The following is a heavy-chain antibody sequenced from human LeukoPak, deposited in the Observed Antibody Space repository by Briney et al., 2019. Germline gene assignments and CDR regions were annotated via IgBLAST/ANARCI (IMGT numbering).Heavy chain of an antibody. CDR2: IYYSGST. CDR3: ARHRYNSGWYPLFDY. Sequence: ASETLSLTCTVSGGSISSYYWTWIRQPPGKGLEWIGYIYYSGSTNNPSLKSRVTISVDTSKNKFSLKLSSVTAADTAVYFCARHRYNSGWYPLFDYWGQGTLVTVSS. V-gene: IGHV4-59*08. J-gene: IGHJ4*02. CDR1: GGSISSYY. D-gene: IGHD6-19*01.